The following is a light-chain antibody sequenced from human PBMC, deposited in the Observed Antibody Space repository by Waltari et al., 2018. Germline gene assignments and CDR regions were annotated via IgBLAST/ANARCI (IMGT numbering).Light chain of an antibody. V-gene: IGLV3-25*03. CDR3: QSADSIGAYLV. CDR2: GDT. J-gene: IGLJ2*01. CDR1: ALPKQY. Sequence: SYELTQPPSVSVSPGQTATITCSGDALPKQYAYWYQQKPGQAPVSVIYGDTERPSGDPERFSGSSSGTTVTLTISGVQAEDEADYYCQSADSIGAYLVFGGGTKLTVL.